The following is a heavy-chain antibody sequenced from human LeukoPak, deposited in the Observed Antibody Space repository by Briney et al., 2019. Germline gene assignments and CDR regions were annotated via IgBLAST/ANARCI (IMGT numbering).Heavy chain of an antibody. CDR1: GGSISSSSYY. D-gene: IGHD2-2*01. Sequence: SETLSLTCTVSGGSISSSSYYWGWIRQPPGKGLEWFGSIYYSGSTYYNPSLKSRVTISVDTSKNQFSLKLSSVTAADTAVYYCAGLDQLLFDYWGQGTLVTVSS. J-gene: IGHJ4*02. CDR3: AGLDQLLFDY. CDR2: IYYSGST. V-gene: IGHV4-39*01.